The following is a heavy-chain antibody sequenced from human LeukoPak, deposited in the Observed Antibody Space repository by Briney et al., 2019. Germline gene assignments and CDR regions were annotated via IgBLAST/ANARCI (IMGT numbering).Heavy chain of an antibody. D-gene: IGHD3-22*01. J-gene: IGHJ5*01. CDR1: GYTFTSYY. CDR2: INPSGGTT. Sequence: ASVKVSCKASGYTFTSYYIHWVRQAPGQGLEWMGIINPSGGTTRYAQKFQGRVTITRDMSTSTVYMDLSSLRSEDTALYYCARGVHVRMYDSNHNSFDPWGQGTLVTVSS. V-gene: IGHV1-46*01. CDR3: ARGVHVRMYDSNHNSFDP.